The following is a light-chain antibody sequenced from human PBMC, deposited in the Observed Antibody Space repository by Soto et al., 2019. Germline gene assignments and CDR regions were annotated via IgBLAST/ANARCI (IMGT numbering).Light chain of an antibody. CDR1: QSVSSIY. CDR2: GAS. V-gene: IGKV3-15*01. Sequence: IVLTKSPGTLSLSPRERATLSYRASQSVSSIYLAWYQQKPGQAPRLLIYGASTRATGIPARFSGSGSGTEFTLTISSLQSEDFAVYYCQQYNNWPITFGQGTRLEIK. J-gene: IGKJ5*01. CDR3: QQYNNWPIT.